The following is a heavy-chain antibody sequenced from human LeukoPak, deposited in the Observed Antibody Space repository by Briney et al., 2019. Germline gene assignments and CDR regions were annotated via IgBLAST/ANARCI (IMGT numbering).Heavy chain of an antibody. V-gene: IGHV4-30-4*08. CDR2: IYYNGNT. D-gene: IGHD3-22*01. CDR1: GGSISSGDYY. Sequence: SQTLSLTCTVSGGSISSGDYYRSWIRQPPGKGLEWIGYIYYNGNTYYNPSLKSRVTMSLDTSKNQFSLKLSSVTAADTAVYCCARVNYDSSGYFFDYWGQGTLVTVSS. CDR3: ARVNYDSSGYFFDY. J-gene: IGHJ4*02.